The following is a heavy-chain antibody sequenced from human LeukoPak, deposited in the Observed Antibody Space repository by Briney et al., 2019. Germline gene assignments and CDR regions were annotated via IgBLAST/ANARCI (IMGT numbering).Heavy chain of an antibody. D-gene: IGHD2-2*01. CDR2: ISGSGGST. Sequence: PGGSLRLSCAASGFTFSSYAMSWVRQAPGKGLEWVSAISGSGGSTYYADSVKGRFTISRDNSKNTLYLQMNSLRAEDTAVYYCARAIVVVPAALTDEYYFDYWGQGTLVTVSS. J-gene: IGHJ4*02. CDR3: ARAIVVVPAALTDEYYFDY. CDR1: GFTFSSYA. V-gene: IGHV3-23*01.